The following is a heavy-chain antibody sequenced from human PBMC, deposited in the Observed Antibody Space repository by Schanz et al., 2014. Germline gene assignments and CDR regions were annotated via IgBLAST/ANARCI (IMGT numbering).Heavy chain of an antibody. CDR2: INPNSGTT. CDR1: GYTFTGYY. J-gene: IGHJ4*02. Sequence: QVQLVQSGAEVKKPGASVKVSCKASGYTFTGYYMHWVRQAPGQGLEWMGWINPNSGTTNYAQKFQGRVTMTRDASISTAYMELSRLKSDDTAVYYCARAFGGYDPAGALDYWGQGTLVTVSS. CDR3: ARAFGGYDPAGALDY. V-gene: IGHV1-2*02. D-gene: IGHD5-12*01.